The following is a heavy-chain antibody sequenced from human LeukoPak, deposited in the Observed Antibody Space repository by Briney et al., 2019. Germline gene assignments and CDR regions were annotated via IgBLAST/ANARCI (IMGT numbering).Heavy chain of an antibody. CDR2: ISGSGVST. J-gene: IGHJ5*02. CDR3: AKDRGPYIGIDNNWLHP. Sequence: GGSLRLFCAASGFTFNIYGMNWLRQAPGKALEWVSGISGSGVSTDYADSVKGRFTTSRDNSKNMVYLQMSTLRAEDTATYYCAKDRGPYIGIDNNWLHPWGQGTLVTVSS. CDR1: GFTFNIYG. V-gene: IGHV3-23*01. D-gene: IGHD1-26*01.